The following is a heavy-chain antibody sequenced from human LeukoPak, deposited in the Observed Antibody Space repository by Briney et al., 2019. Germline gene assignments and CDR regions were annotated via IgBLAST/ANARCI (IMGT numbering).Heavy chain of an antibody. CDR2: IIPMFGTA. CDR3: ASVTIFGVVIRYYFGY. J-gene: IGHJ4*02. CDR1: GGTFSNYA. Sequence: PLASVKVSCKASGGTFSNYAISWVRQAPGQGLEWMGGIIPMFGTANYAQKFQGRVTITAGKSTSTAYMELSSLRSEDTAVYYCASVTIFGVVIRYYFGYWGQGTLVTVSS. D-gene: IGHD3-3*01. V-gene: IGHV1-69*06.